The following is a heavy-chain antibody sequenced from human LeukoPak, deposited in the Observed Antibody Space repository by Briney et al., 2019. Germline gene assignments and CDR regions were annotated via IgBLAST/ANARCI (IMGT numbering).Heavy chain of an antibody. Sequence: GGSLRLSCAASGFTFSDYYMSWIRQAPGKGLEWVSYISSSGSTIYYADSVKGRFTISRDNAKNSLYLQMNSLRAEDTAVYYCAEDIVVVPAAPARYYYYGMDVWGQGTTVTVSS. CDR3: AEDIVVVPAAPARYYYYGMDV. CDR2: ISSSGSTI. V-gene: IGHV3-11*01. D-gene: IGHD2-2*01. CDR1: GFTFSDYY. J-gene: IGHJ6*02.